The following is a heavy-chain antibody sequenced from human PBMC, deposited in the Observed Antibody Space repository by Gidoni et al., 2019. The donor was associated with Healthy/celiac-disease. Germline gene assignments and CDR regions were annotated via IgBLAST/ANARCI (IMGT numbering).Heavy chain of an antibody. V-gene: IGHV3-48*03. CDR2: ISSSGSTI. D-gene: IGHD1-26*01. CDR1: GFTFSSYE. J-gene: IGHJ4*02. Sequence: EVQLVESGGGLVQPGGSLRLSCAASGFTFSSYEMNWVRQAPGKGLEWVSYISSSGSTIYYADSVKGRFTISRDNAKNSLYLQMNSLRAEDTAVYYCARDAGSYWDWYYFDYWGQGTLVTVSS. CDR3: ARDAGSYWDWYYFDY.